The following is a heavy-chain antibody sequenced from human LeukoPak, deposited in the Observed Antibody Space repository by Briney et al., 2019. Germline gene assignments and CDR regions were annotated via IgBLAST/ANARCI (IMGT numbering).Heavy chain of an antibody. CDR1: GGSISSYY. Sequence: NPSETLSLTCTVSGGSISSYYWSWIRQPPGKGLEWIGNMFYSGSTYYNPSLKSRVTISVDTSKNQFSLKLSSVTAADTAVYYCARLLIAVTGTGLIDYWGQGTLVTVSA. V-gene: IGHV4-59*08. D-gene: IGHD6-19*01. CDR2: MFYSGST. J-gene: IGHJ4*02. CDR3: ARLLIAVTGTGLIDY.